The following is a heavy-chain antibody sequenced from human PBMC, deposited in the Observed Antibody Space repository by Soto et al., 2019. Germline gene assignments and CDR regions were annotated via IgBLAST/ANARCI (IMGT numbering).Heavy chain of an antibody. Sequence: QVQLYETGPGRVKPSENLSLTCTVSGGSITSYYWSWIRQPPGKGLEWIGYIYYSGNTNYNPSLKSRVTLSVDTSKNQFSLRLSSVTAADTAIYYCAIGGAAAARGWFDPWGQGTLVTVSS. CDR2: IYYSGNT. D-gene: IGHD6-13*01. V-gene: IGHV4-59*01. CDR1: GGSITSYY. J-gene: IGHJ5*02. CDR3: AIGGAAAARGWFDP.